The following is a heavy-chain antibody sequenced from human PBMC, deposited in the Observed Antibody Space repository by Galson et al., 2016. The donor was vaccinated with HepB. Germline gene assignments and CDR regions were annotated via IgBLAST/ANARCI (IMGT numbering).Heavy chain of an antibody. CDR1: GGSITSGGYS. CDR2: IHHSGST. D-gene: IGHD2-21*02. CDR3: ARGGTHCGGDCYSDPFEY. Sequence: LTCAVSGGSITSGGYSWSWIRQPPGKGLEWIGHIHHSGSTYYHPSLRSRVTISVDTSRNQFSLKLSSVTAADTARYYCARGGTHCGGDCYSDPFEYWGQGTLVTVSS. J-gene: IGHJ4*02. V-gene: IGHV4-30-2*01.